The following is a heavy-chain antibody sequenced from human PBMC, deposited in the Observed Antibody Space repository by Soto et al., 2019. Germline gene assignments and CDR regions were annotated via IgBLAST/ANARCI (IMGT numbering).Heavy chain of an antibody. CDR1: GGSFSNNA. CDR2: IILPFGTP. CDR3: ARGPDYEGYFDY. J-gene: IGHJ4*02. V-gene: IGHV1-69*12. D-gene: IGHD4-17*01. Sequence: QVRLVQSEAEVKKPGSSVKVSCKASGGSFSNNAISWVRQAPGQGLEWMGVIILPFGTPNYAQTFQGRVTITADESITTAYMELSGLRSEDTAVYYCARGPDYEGYFDYWGRGTLVTVSS.